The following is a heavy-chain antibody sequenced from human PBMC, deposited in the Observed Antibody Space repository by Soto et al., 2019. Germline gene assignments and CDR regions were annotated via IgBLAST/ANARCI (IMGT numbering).Heavy chain of an antibody. Sequence: ASVKVSCKASGYTFTSYGISWVRQAPGQGLEWMGWISAYNGNTNYAQKLQGRVTMTTDTSTSTAYMELRSLRSDDTAVYYCARISCRYCSSTSCLPFDYWGQGTLVTVSS. CDR2: ISAYNGNT. CDR1: GYTFTSYG. CDR3: ARISCRYCSSTSCLPFDY. V-gene: IGHV1-18*01. J-gene: IGHJ4*02. D-gene: IGHD2-2*01.